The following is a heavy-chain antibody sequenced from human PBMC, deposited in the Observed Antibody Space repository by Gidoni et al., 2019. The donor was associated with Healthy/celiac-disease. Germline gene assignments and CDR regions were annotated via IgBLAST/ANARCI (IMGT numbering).Heavy chain of an antibody. Sequence: EVQLVESGGGLVKPGGSLRLSCAASGFTFSSYSMNWVRQPPGKGLEWVSSISSSSSYIYYADSVKGRFTISRDNAKNSLYLQMNSLRAEDTAVYYCARAKSYYDILTGLGYFDYWGQGTLVTVSS. D-gene: IGHD3-9*01. CDR3: ARAKSYYDILTGLGYFDY. CDR2: ISSSSSYI. V-gene: IGHV3-21*01. CDR1: GFTFSSYS. J-gene: IGHJ4*02.